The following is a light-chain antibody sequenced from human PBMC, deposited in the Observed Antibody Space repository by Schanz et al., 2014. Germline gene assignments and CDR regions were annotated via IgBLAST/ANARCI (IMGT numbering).Light chain of an antibody. V-gene: IGLV2-14*01. CDR3: SSYTSSRTLA. J-gene: IGLJ3*02. CDR2: DVG. CDR1: SSDIGGYNY. Sequence: QSALTQPASVSGSPGQSITISCTGTSSDIGGYNYVSWYQQHPGKAPKLMIYDVGNRPSGVSNRFSGSKSANTASLTISGXXXXXXXDYYCSSYTSSRTLAFGGGTKLTVL.